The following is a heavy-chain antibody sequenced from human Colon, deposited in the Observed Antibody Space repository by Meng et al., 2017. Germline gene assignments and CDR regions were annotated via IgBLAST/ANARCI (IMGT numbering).Heavy chain of an antibody. V-gene: IGHV1-3*04. CDR2: IYTXDNNR. CDR1: GYSFTSYG. Sequence: QVQLXQSGAELKKPGASVKVSCQASGYSFTSYGMHWLRQAPGQRPEWMGWIYTXDNNRRYSQKXQDRLTXXRDTXARTAYMELSSLRSDDTAVYYCARXXXIXVEGVPRFLFDFWGQGTLVTVSS. J-gene: IGHJ4*02. CDR3: ARXXXIXVEGVPRFLFDF. D-gene: IGHD2-21*01.